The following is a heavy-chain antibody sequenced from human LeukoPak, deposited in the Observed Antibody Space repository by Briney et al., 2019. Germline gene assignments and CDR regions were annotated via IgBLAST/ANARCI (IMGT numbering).Heavy chain of an antibody. Sequence: PGGSLRLSCAASGFTLSSYWMSWVRQAPGKGLEWVANIKQDGREKYYVGSVKGRFTISRDNAKNSLYLQTNSLRADYTAVYYCARSVSYYDSSGYDYWGQGTLVTVSS. CDR3: ARSVSYYDSSGYDY. J-gene: IGHJ4*02. CDR1: GFTLSSYW. CDR2: IKQDGREK. D-gene: IGHD3-22*01. V-gene: IGHV3-7*01.